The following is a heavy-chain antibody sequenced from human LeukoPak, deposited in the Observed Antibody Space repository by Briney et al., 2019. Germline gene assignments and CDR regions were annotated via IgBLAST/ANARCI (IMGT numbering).Heavy chain of an antibody. CDR3: AKDRVGVPAAIHYYGMDV. CDR1: GDSISSYY. D-gene: IGHD2-2*01. CDR2: MHGSGYS. Sequence: SETLSLTCSVSGDSISSYYWSWIRQAAGKGLEWIGRMHGSGYSTYNPSLESRVSMSVDTSKNQLFLNLSSVTAADTAVYFCAKDRVGVPAAIHYYGMDVWGQGTKVTVSS. V-gene: IGHV4-4*07. J-gene: IGHJ6*02.